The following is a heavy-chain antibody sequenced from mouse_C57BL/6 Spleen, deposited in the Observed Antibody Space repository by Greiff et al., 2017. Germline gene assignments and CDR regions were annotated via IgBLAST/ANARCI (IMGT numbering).Heavy chain of an antibody. D-gene: IGHD3-2*02. Sequence: EVKLVESGGGLVKPGGSLKLSCAASGFTFSSYAMSWVRQTPEKRLEWVATISDGGSYTYYPDNVKGRFTISRDNAKNNLYLQMSHLKSEDTAMYYCARDLDSSGSWFAYWGQGTLVTVSA. CDR3: ARDLDSSGSWFAY. CDR2: ISDGGSYT. J-gene: IGHJ3*01. CDR1: GFTFSSYA. V-gene: IGHV5-4*01.